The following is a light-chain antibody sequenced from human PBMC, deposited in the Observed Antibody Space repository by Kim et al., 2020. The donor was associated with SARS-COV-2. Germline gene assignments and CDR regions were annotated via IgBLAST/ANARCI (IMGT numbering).Light chain of an antibody. CDR1: SSNIGNKY. CDR2: DNN. CDR3: GTWDSSLSAGV. Sequence: GQKVTISCSGSSSNIGNKYVSWYQQLPGTAPKLLIYDNNKRPSEIPDRFSGSKSGTSATLGITGLQTGDEADYYCGTWDSSLSAGVFGGGTQLTVL. J-gene: IGLJ2*01. V-gene: IGLV1-51*01.